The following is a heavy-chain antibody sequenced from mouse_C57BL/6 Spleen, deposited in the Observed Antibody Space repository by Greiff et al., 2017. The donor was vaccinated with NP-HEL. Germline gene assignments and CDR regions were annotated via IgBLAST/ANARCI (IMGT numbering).Heavy chain of an antibody. CDR3: ARKGDYYGSSYHWYFDV. CDR2: IYPGDGDT. Sequence: VQLVESGPELVKPGASVKISCKASGYAFSSSWMNWVKQRPGKGLEWIGRIYPGDGDTNYNGKFKGKATLTADKSSSTAYMQLSSLTSEDSAVYFCARKGDYYGSSYHWYFDVWGTGTTVTVSS. V-gene: IGHV1-82*01. D-gene: IGHD1-1*01. CDR1: GYAFSSSW. J-gene: IGHJ1*03.